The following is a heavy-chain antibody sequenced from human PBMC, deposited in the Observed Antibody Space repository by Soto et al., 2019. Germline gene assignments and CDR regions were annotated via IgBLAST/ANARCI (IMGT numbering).Heavy chain of an antibody. CDR1: GFTVTSAY. CDR3: ARGEEYFDF. V-gene: IGHV3-66*01. J-gene: IGHJ4*02. CDR2: LYRYGSP. Sequence: EVQLVESGGGLVHPGGSLRLSCAASGFTVTSAYMNWVRQAPVKGLEWVSLLYRYGSPYHADSVKGRFSISRDSSKNSLYPEMNNLTAEDTAVYYSARGEEYFDFWGQGSLVTVSS.